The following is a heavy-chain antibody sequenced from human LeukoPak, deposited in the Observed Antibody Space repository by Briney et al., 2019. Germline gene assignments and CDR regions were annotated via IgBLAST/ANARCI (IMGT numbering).Heavy chain of an antibody. V-gene: IGHV3-66*01. J-gene: IGHJ4*02. Sequence: ETLSLTCAVYGGSFSGYYWSWVRQAPGKGLEWVSVIYSGGSTYYADSVKGRFTISRDNSKNTLYLQMNSLRAEDTAVYYCAINSVGSLQQTSDYWGQGTLVTVSS. CDR3: AINSVGSLQQTSDY. CDR2: IYSGGST. D-gene: IGHD5-24*01. CDR1: GGSFSGYY.